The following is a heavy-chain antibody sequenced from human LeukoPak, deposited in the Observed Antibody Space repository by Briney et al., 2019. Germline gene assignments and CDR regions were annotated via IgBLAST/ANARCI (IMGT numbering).Heavy chain of an antibody. V-gene: IGHV1-8*01. Sequence: GASVKVSCKASGYTFTSYDINWVRQATGQGLEWMGWMNPNSGNTGYAQKFQGRVTMTRNTSISTAYMELSSLRSEDTAVYYCARDPSYYCSSTSCYKSLFDYWGQGTLVTVSS. CDR1: GYTFTSYD. D-gene: IGHD2-2*02. CDR2: MNPNSGNT. J-gene: IGHJ4*02. CDR3: ARDPSYYCSSTSCYKSLFDY.